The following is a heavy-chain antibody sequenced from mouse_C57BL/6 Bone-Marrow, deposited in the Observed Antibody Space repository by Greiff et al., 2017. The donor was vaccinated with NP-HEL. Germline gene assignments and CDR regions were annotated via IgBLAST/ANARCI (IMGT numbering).Heavy chain of an antibody. CDR1: GYAFTNYL. J-gene: IGHJ4*01. CDR3: ARPFYAMDY. Sequence: QVQLQQSGAELVRPGTSVKVSCKASGYAFTNYLIEWVKQRPGQGLEWIGVINPGSGGTNYNEKFKGKATLTADKSSSTAYMQLSSLTSEDSAVYFCARPFYAMDYWGQGTSVTVSS. V-gene: IGHV1-54*01. CDR2: INPGSGGT.